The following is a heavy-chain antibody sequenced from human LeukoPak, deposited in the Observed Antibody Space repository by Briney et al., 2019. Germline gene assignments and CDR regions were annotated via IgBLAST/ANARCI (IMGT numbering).Heavy chain of an antibody. CDR3: AKVPIAVAVCWFDP. V-gene: IGHV3-30*04. CDR2: ISYDGSNK. D-gene: IGHD6-19*01. Sequence: GGSLRLSCAASGFTFSSYAMHWVRQAPGKGLEWVSVISYDGSNKYYADSVKGRFTISRDNSKNTLYLQMNSLRAEDTAVYYCAKVPIAVAVCWFDPWGQGTLVTVSS. CDR1: GFTFSSYA. J-gene: IGHJ5*02.